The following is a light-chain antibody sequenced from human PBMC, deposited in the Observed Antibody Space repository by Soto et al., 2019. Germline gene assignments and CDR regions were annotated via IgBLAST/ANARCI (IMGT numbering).Light chain of an antibody. J-gene: IGKJ4*01. CDR2: KAS. V-gene: IGKV1-5*03. Sequence: DSQMTQSPSTLPASVGDRVTITCRASRSFSSWLAGYQQKPGKAPKLLIYKASLLPSGVPSRFSGSGSGTEFTLTISSLQPEDFATYYCQQYDRYPVTFGGGTKVEVK. CDR1: RSFSSW. CDR3: QQYDRYPVT.